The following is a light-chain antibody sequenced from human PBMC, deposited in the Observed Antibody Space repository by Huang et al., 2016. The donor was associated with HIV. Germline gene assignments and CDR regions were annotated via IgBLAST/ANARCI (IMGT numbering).Light chain of an antibody. V-gene: IGKV3-15*01. CDR2: GAS. J-gene: IGKJ5*01. CDR3: QQYNNWPST. Sequence: EIVMTQSPDTLSVSPGERATLSCRASQSVSSNLAWYQQKPGQAPRLLLSGASTRDTGIPPKFSGSGSGREFTLSISCLQSEDFAVDYCQQYNNWPSTFGQGTRLEIE. CDR1: QSVSSN.